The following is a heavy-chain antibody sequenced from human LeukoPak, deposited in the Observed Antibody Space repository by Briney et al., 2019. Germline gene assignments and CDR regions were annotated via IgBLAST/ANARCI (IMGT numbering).Heavy chain of an antibody. D-gene: IGHD2-15*01. J-gene: IGHJ5*02. Sequence: ASVKVSCKASGYIFTGYYMHWVRQAPGQGLEWMGWINPNSGGTNYAQKFQGRVTMTRDTSISTAYLELSRLRSDDTAVYYCARVRVYCSGGSCYQNWFDPWGQGTLVTVS. CDR1: GYIFTGYY. CDR2: INPNSGGT. V-gene: IGHV1-2*02. CDR3: ARVRVYCSGGSCYQNWFDP.